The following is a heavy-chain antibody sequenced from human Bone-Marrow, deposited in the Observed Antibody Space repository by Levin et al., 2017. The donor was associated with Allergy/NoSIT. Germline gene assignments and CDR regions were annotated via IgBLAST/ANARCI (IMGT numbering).Heavy chain of an antibody. CDR3: VGEGGAYSYGLPY. J-gene: IGHJ4*02. CDR2: IYYSGNT. CDR1: GDSIGSSAYY. D-gene: IGHD5-18*01. Sequence: PGGSLRLSCTVSGDSIGSSAYYWGWIRQPPGKGLEWIGSIYYSGNTYYNTSLKSRVSISVDTSKNQFSLNLASVTAADTAVYYCVGEGGAYSYGLPYWGQGTLVTVSS. V-gene: IGHV4-39*01.